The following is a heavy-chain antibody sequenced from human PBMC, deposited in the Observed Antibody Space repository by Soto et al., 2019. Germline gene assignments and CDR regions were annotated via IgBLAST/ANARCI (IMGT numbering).Heavy chain of an antibody. D-gene: IGHD6-19*01. V-gene: IGHV1-3*01. CDR3: ARAVAVPDYFDY. CDR2: INAGNGKT. Sequence: ASVKVSCKASGYSFSDFAVHWVRQAPGQRPEWMGWINAGNGKTKYSQKFQGGFTIVRDTSASTVYMELSSLTSEDAAVYYCARAVAVPDYFDYWGQGTLVTVSS. CDR1: GYSFSDFA. J-gene: IGHJ4*02.